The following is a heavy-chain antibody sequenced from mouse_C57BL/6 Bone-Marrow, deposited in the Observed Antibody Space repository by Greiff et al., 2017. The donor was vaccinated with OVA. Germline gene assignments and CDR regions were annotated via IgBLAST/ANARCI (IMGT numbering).Heavy chain of an antibody. Sequence: QVQLQQSGPGLVQPSQILSITCTVSGFSLTSYGVHWVRQSPGKGLEWLGVIWSGGSTDYNAAFISRLSISKDNSKSQVFFKMNSVQADDTAIYYCARKGIGGDYGLDYWGQGTSVTVSS. V-gene: IGHV2-2*01. CDR2: IWSGGST. CDR3: ARKGIGGDYGLDY. D-gene: IGHD1-1*01. J-gene: IGHJ4*01. CDR1: GFSLTSYG.